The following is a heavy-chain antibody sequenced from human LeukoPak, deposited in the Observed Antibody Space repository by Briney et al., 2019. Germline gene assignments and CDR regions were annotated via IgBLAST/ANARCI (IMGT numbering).Heavy chain of an antibody. CDR2: ISYDGSNK. Sequence: GGSLRLSCAASGFTFSSFAINWVRQAPGKGLEWVAVISYDGSNKYYADSVKGRFTISRDNSKNTLYLQMNSLRAEDTAVYYCARDRIKRSYYYDSSGSFDYWGQGTLVTVSS. CDR1: GFTFSSFA. J-gene: IGHJ4*02. V-gene: IGHV3-30-3*01. CDR3: ARDRIKRSYYYDSSGSFDY. D-gene: IGHD3-22*01.